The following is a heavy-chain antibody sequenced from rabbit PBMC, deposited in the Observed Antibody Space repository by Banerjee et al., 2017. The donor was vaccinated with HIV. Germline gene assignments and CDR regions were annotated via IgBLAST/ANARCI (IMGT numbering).Heavy chain of an antibody. D-gene: IGHD4-2*01. V-gene: IGHV1S45*01. J-gene: IGHJ6*01. CDR1: GFSFSSSYW. CDR3: VSPHYAGSSWGHYYGMDL. CDR2: IYTSSGST. Sequence: QEQLEESGGDLVKPEGSLTLTCTASGFSFSSSYWICWVRQAPGKGLELIACIYTSSGSTWYASWAKGRFTISKTSSTTVTLQMTSLTAADTATYFCVSPHYAGSSWGHYYGMDLWGQGTLVTVS.